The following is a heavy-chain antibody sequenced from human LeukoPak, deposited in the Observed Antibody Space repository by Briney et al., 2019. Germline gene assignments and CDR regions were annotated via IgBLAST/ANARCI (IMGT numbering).Heavy chain of an antibody. CDR2: INPNSGGT. J-gene: IGHJ3*02. Sequence: ASVKVSCKASGYTFTGYYMHWVRQAPGQGLEWMGWINPNSGGTNYAQKFQGRVTMTRDTSISTAYMELSRLRSDDTAVYYCATYSSGWYWRDSNAFEIWGQGTMVTVSS. V-gene: IGHV1-2*02. CDR3: ATYSSGWYWRDSNAFEI. CDR1: GYTFTGYY. D-gene: IGHD6-19*01.